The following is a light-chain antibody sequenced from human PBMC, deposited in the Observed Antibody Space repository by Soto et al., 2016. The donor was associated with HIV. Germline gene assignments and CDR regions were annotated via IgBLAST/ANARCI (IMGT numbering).Light chain of an antibody. CDR2: DDS. J-gene: IGLJ2*01. V-gene: IGLV3-21*03. CDR3: QVWDSSSDHVV. Sequence: SYELTQPSSVSVAPGKTARITCGGNNIGSKSVHWYQQKPGRAPVLVVYDDSDRPSGIPERFSGSNSGTTATLTISRVEAGDEADYYCQVWDSSSDHVVFGGGTKLTVL. CDR1: NIGSKS.